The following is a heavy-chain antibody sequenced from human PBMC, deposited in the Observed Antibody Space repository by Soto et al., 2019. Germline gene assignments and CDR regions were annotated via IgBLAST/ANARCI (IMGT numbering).Heavy chain of an antibody. CDR1: GFTFSSYA. V-gene: IGHV3-23*01. CDR2: ISSSGGST. CDR3: AKTAYGDYVAY. Sequence: PGGSLRLSCAASGFTFSSYAMNWVRQAPRKGLEWLSTISSSGGSTYYADSVKGRLTISRDNSKDTLYLQMNSLRVEDTAVYYCAKTAYGDYVAYWGQGALVTVSS. J-gene: IGHJ4*02. D-gene: IGHD4-17*01.